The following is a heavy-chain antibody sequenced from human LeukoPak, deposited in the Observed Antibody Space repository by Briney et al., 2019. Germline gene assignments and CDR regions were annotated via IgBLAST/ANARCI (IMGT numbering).Heavy chain of an antibody. V-gene: IGHV3-33*01. CDR1: GFTFSSYG. J-gene: IGHJ6*02. Sequence: GGSRRLSCAASGFTFSSYGMHWVRQAPGKGLEWVAVIWYDGSKKYYADSVKGRFTISRDNSKNTLYLQMNSLRAEDTAVYYCARDPSEYDFWSGYYYYYGMDVWGQGTTVTVSS. D-gene: IGHD3-3*01. CDR3: ARDPSEYDFWSGYYYYYGMDV. CDR2: IWYDGSKK.